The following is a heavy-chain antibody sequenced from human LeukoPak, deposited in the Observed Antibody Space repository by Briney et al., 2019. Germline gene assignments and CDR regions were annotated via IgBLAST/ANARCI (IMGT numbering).Heavy chain of an antibody. CDR3: AGSKAIGGFLGRDESRRYNWFDL. CDR2: LYYSGST. CDR1: GGSISSYY. J-gene: IGHJ5*02. V-gene: IGHV4-59*01. D-gene: IGHD3-10*01. Sequence: PSETLSLTCTVSGGSISSYYWSWIRQPPGKGLEWIGQLYYSGSTNYNPSLKSRVTISVDTSKKQFSLKLNSVTAADTAVYYCAGSKAIGGFLGRDESRRYNWFDLWGQGTLVTVSS.